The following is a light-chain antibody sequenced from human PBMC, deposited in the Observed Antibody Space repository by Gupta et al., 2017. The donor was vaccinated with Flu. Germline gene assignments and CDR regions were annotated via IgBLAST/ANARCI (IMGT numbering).Light chain of an antibody. CDR1: HRINKY. Sequence: VGDRVTITFLSRHRINKYLTWYQKKPGKAPKVLIYDASRVKSGVPSRFSGSGSGTDFTLTISRLQPEDSANYYCQQSHSSPWTFGQGTKVEIK. V-gene: IGKV1-39*01. J-gene: IGKJ1*01. CDR3: QQSHSSPWT. CDR2: DAS.